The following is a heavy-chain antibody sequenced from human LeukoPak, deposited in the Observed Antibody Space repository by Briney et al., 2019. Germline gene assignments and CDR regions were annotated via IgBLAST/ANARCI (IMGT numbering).Heavy chain of an antibody. V-gene: IGHV3-23*01. D-gene: IGHD3-10*01. CDR1: GFAFSSYA. Sequence: GGSLSLSCAASGFAFSSYAMRWVRRAPGRGREWVSVTSGSGGNPYYADSVKGRFTSSRDNSKNTVYLHMNSLRAEDTALYYCGKETGIILVRGAVDYWGQGTLVTVSS. J-gene: IGHJ4*02. CDR3: GKETGIILVRGAVDY. CDR2: TSGSGGNP.